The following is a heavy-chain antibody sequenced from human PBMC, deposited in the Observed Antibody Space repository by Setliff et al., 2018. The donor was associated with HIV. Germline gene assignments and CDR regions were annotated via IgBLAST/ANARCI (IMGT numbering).Heavy chain of an antibody. J-gene: IGHJ6*03. CDR3: ARGRLLWSGSYYYYYMDV. D-gene: IGHD3-10*01. CDR2: IWYDGSDK. Sequence: PGGSLRLSCAASGFSFSTYGMHWVRQAPGKGLEWVALIWYDGSDKYYGDSAKGRFTIYRDNSKNTLYLQMNSLRAEDTAVYYCARGRLLWSGSYYYYYMDVWGKGTTVTVSS. V-gene: IGHV3-33*01. CDR1: GFSFSTYG.